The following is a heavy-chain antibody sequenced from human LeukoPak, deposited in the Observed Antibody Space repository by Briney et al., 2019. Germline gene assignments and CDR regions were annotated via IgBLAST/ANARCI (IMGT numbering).Heavy chain of an antibody. CDR2: IYYSGST. J-gene: IGHJ5*02. CDR1: GGSISSSSYY. D-gene: IGHD3-9*01. Sequence: PSETLSLTCTVSGGSISSSSYYWGWIRQPPGKGLEWIGSIYYSGSTYYNPSLKSRVTISVDTSKNQFSLKLSSVTAADTAVYYCARYDILTGPWVSGNWFDPWGQGTLVTVSS. CDR3: ARYDILTGPWVSGNWFDP. V-gene: IGHV4-39*07.